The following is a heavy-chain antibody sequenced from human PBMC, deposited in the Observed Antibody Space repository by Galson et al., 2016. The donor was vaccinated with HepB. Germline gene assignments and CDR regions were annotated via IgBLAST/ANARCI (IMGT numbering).Heavy chain of an antibody. J-gene: IGHJ4*02. Sequence: SETLSLTCTVSGNSISSYSWSWIRQPPGKGLEWIGYIYFSGSVNYNPSLESRVTMSVDTSKNQFSLNLSSVTAADTAVYFCASVHRTTTGPFVSWGQGTLVTVSS. CDR1: GNSISSYS. D-gene: IGHD1-1*01. V-gene: IGHV4-59*01. CDR3: ASVHRTTTGPFVS. CDR2: IYFSGSV.